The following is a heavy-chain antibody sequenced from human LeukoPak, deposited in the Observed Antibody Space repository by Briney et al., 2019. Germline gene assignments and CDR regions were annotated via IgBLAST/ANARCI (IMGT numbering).Heavy chain of an antibody. J-gene: IGHJ5*02. CDR2: ISSSSSYI. CDR3: ARDLVVARNWFDP. Sequence: GGSLRLSCAASGCTFSSYSMNWVRQAPGKGLEWVSFISSSSSYIYYADSVKGRFTIFRDNAKNSLYLQMNSLRAEDTAVYYCARDLVVARNWFDPWGQGTLVTVSS. CDR1: GCTFSSYS. V-gene: IGHV3-21*01. D-gene: IGHD5-12*01.